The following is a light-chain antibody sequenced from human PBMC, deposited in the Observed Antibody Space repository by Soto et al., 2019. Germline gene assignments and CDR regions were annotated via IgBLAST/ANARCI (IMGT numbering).Light chain of an antibody. CDR3: QQYGSSPRT. CDR2: GAY. V-gene: IGKV3-20*01. CDR1: QSVSSSY. Sequence: EIVLTQSPGTLSLSPGERATLSCRASQSVSSSYLAWYQQKPGQAPRLLIYGAYSRATGRPDRFSGSGSGTDFTLTISRLEPEDFAVYYCQQYGSSPRTFCQGTKVEIK. J-gene: IGKJ1*01.